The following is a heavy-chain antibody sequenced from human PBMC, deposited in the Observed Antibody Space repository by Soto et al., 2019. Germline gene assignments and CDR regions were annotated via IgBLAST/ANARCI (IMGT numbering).Heavy chain of an antibody. CDR1: GYTFTSYY. Sequence: ASVKVSCKASGYTFTSYYMHWVRQAPGQGLEWMGIINPSGGSTSYAQKFQGRVTMTRDTSTSTVYMELSSLRSEDTAVYYCGISDFLVTINDCCCYYYGMDVWGQGTTVTVSS. CDR2: INPSGGST. J-gene: IGHJ6*02. D-gene: IGHD5-12*01. CDR3: GISDFLVTINDCCCYYYGMDV. V-gene: IGHV1-46*01.